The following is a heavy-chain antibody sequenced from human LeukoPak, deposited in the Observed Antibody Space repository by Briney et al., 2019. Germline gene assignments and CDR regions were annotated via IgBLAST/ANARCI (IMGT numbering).Heavy chain of an antibody. CDR3: AKDPLTNWKAFDY. D-gene: IGHD1-1*01. V-gene: IGHV3-23*01. CDR1: GFTFSSYV. CDR2: IRAISGSGAST. J-gene: IGHJ4*02. Sequence: GGSLRLSCAASGFTFSSYVMSWVRQAPGKGLEWVSAIRAISGSGASTYYADSVKGRFTISRDNSKNTLYLQMNSLRAEDTAVYYCAKDPLTNWKAFDYWGQGTLVTVSS.